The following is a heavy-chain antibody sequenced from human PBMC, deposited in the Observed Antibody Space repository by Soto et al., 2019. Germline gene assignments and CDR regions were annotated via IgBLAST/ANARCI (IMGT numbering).Heavy chain of an antibody. D-gene: IGHD6-13*01. V-gene: IGHV1-69*12. Sequence: QVQLVQSGAEVKKPGSSVKVSCKASGGTFSSYAISWVRQAPGQGLEWMGGIIPIFGTANYAQKFQGRVTITADESTSTAYMELSSLRSEDTAVYYCARDWQQLVHGDDAFDIWGQGTMVTVSS. CDR1: GGTFSSYA. CDR3: ARDWQQLVHGDDAFDI. CDR2: IIPIFGTA. J-gene: IGHJ3*02.